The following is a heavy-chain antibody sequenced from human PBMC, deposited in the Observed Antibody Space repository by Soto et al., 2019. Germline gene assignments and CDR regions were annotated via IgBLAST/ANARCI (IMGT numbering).Heavy chain of an antibody. CDR2: INHSGST. D-gene: IGHD3-10*01. V-gene: IGHV4-34*01. CDR1: GGSFSGYY. Sequence: PSETLSLTCAVYGGSFSGYYWTWIRQPPGTGLEWIGEINHSGSTNYNPSLKSRVTISADTSKNQFSLKLTSVTAADTAVYYCARDKITCLFDYWGQGTLVTVS. CDR3: ARDKITCLFDY. J-gene: IGHJ4*02.